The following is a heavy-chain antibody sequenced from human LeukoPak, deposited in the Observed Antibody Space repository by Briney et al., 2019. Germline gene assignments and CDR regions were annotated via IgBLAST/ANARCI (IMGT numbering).Heavy chain of an antibody. Sequence: GGSLRLSCAASEFTFSNYWMSWVRQAPGKGLEWVANIKQDGSEKHYVDSVKGRFTISRDNAKNSLDLQMNSLRAEDTAVYYCARDRPRGYGYGYDCWGQGTLVTVSS. D-gene: IGHD5-18*01. CDR2: IKQDGSEK. V-gene: IGHV3-7*01. CDR1: EFTFSNYW. J-gene: IGHJ4*02. CDR3: ARDRPRGYGYGYDC.